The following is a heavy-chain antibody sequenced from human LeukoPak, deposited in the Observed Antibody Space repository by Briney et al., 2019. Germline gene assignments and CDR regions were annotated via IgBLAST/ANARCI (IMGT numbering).Heavy chain of an antibody. Sequence: PGGSLRLSCAASGFTFTSYWMSWVRQAPGKGLEWVASIGPTGSDRYHADSIKSRFTISRDNANNFLYLQMNSLRAEDTAVYYCATETNGRHYDYWGQGTLLTVSS. V-gene: IGHV3-21*06. CDR1: GFTFTSYW. D-gene: IGHD1-14*01. J-gene: IGHJ4*02. CDR2: IGPTGSDR. CDR3: ATETNGRHYDY.